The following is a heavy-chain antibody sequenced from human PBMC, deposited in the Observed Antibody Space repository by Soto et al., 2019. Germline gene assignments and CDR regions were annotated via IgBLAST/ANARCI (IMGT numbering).Heavy chain of an antibody. CDR1: GYTFTSYD. CDR2: MNPNSGNT. J-gene: IGHJ5*02. D-gene: IGHD2-2*01. CDR3: ARGFGYCSSTSCYGGWFDP. V-gene: IGHV1-8*01. Sequence: ASVKVSCKASGYTFTSYDINWVRQATGQGLEWMGWMNPNSGNTGYAQKFQGRVTMTRNTSISTAYMELSSLRSEDTAVYYCARGFGYCSSTSCYGGWFDPWGQGTLVTVS.